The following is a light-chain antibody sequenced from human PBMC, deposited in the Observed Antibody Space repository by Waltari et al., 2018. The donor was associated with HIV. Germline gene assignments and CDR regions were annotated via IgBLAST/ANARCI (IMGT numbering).Light chain of an antibody. V-gene: IGKV2-28*01. Sequence: DIVMTQSPLSLPVTPGEPASISCRSSQSLLHSNGYNYLDWYLQKPGQSPQLLIDLGSNRASGVPDRFSGSGSGTEFTLKISRVEAEDVGVYYCMQTLQTPPWTFGQGTRVEIK. CDR1: QSLLHSNGYNY. J-gene: IGKJ1*01. CDR2: LGS. CDR3: MQTLQTPPWT.